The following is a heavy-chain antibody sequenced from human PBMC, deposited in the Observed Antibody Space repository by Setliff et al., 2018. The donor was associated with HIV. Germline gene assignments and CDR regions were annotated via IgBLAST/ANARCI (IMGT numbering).Heavy chain of an antibody. V-gene: IGHV4-61*02. CDR3: ARRGSSGDPWSGSHYLYYFDC. J-gene: IGHJ4*02. Sequence: SETLSLTCTVSGGSISSGDYYWTWIRQPAGKGLQWIGRIHTSGNTNYNPSLKSRVTISVDTSKSQFSLKLSSVSAAATAVYYCARRGSSGDPWSGSHYLYYFDCWGQGTLVTVSS. CDR1: GGSISSGDYY. D-gene: IGHD3-3*01. CDR2: IHTSGNT.